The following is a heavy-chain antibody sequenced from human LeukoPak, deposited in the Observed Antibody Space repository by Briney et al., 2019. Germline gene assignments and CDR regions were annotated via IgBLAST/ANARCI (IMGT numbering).Heavy chain of an antibody. CDR2: ISSSSSYI. CDR3: ASSYFDNSLHAYDI. J-gene: IGHJ3*02. D-gene: IGHD3-22*01. V-gene: IGHV3-21*01. CDR1: EFTFSSYS. Sequence: GGSLRLSCAASEFTFSSYSMNWVRQAPGKGLEWVSSISSSSSYIYYEDSVKGRFTISRDNTKNSLFLHMSSLRAEDTAVYFCASSYFDNSLHAYDIWGQGTMVTVSS.